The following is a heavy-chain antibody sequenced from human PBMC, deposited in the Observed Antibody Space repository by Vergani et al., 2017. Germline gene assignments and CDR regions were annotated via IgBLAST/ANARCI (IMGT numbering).Heavy chain of an antibody. CDR1: GGSLSGYY. V-gene: IGHV4-4*07. D-gene: IGHD3-10*01. CDR2: IHSSGTT. Sequence: QVQLQESGPGLVRPSETLSLTCTVSGGSLSGYYWSWIRQPAGKGLEWIGRIHSSGTTNYNPSLKSRVTLSVDTSKNQLSLRMTSVTAADTAVYYCARDSWTSELRGVYWFDTWGQGTLVSVSS. CDR3: ARDSWTSELRGVYWFDT. J-gene: IGHJ5*02.